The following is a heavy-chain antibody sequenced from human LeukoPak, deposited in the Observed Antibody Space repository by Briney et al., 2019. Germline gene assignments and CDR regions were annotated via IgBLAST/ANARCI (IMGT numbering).Heavy chain of an antibody. CDR3: ASRDGYNGSFDY. CDR2: IYYSGST. V-gene: IGHV4-59*01. J-gene: IGHJ4*02. Sequence: SETLALTCTVSGGSISSYYWSWIRQPPGKGLEWIGYIYYSGSTNYNPSLKSRVTISVDTSKNQFSLKLSSVTAADTAVYYCASRDGYNGSFDYWGQGTLVTVSS. D-gene: IGHD5-24*01. CDR1: GGSISSYY.